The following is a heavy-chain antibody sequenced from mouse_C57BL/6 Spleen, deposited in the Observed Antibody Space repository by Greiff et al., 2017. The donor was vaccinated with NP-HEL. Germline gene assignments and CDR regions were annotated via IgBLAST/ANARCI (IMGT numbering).Heavy chain of an antibody. D-gene: IGHD1-2*01. CDR3: ASRLNWYFDV. J-gene: IGHJ1*01. Sequence: QVHVKQSGPGLVQPSQSLSITCTVSGFSLTSYGVHWVRQSPGKGLEWLGVIWSGGSKDYDAAFRSRLSISKDNSKCQVFFKMNSLQADDTAIYYCASRLNWYFDVWGAGTKVTESS. CDR2: IWSGGSK. CDR1: GFSLTSYG. V-gene: IGHV2-2*01.